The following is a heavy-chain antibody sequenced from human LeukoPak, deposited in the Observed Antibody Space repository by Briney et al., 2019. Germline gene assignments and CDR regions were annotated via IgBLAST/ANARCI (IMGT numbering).Heavy chain of an antibody. CDR1: GFTFTNHW. V-gene: IGHV3-74*03. J-gene: IGHJ4*02. CDR2: INYYGTTT. Sequence: GESLRLSCAASGFTFTNHWMHWVRQAPGKGLVWVTRINYYGTTTMYADSVKGRFTISRDNAKNTLYLQMNSLRAKDTAEYFCASDSAGLDYWGQGTLVTVSS. CDR3: ASDSAGLDY.